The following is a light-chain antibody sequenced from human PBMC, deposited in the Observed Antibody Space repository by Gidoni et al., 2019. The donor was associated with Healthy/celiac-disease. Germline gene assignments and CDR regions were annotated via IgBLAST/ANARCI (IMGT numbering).Light chain of an antibody. CDR2: AAS. CDR3: QQSYSTPPIT. V-gene: IGKV1-39*01. Sequence: DIQMTQSPSSLSASVGDRVTITCRASQSISSYLNWYQQKPGKAPKLLIYAASSLQSGVPSRFRGSGSWTDFTLTISMLQTEDVAPYYCQQSYSTPPITFGQXTRLGIK. CDR1: QSISSY. J-gene: IGKJ5*01.